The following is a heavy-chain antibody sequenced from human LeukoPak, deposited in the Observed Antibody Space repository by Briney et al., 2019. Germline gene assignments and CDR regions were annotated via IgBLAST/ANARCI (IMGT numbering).Heavy chain of an antibody. D-gene: IGHD5-18*01. CDR2: IYKDGKT. J-gene: IGHJ4*02. Sequence: PGGSLRLSCVPSGFIVSTNYMSWSRQAPGKGLEWVSVIYKDGKTYYADSVKGRFTISRDDSKNTVYLQMNNLRGDDTAVYYCARFYAGYGYEWGQGTLVTVSS. CDR1: GFIVSTNY. CDR3: ARFYAGYGYE. V-gene: IGHV3-53*01.